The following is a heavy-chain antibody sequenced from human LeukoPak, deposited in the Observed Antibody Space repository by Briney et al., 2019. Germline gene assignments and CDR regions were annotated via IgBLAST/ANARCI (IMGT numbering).Heavy chain of an antibody. Sequence: PGGSLRLSCAASGFTFSTYAMSWVRQAPGTGLGCVSAISGSGGGTYYADSVKGRFTISRDNSKNTLYLQMSSLRAEDTAIYYCAKDSCSSTTCYWDYWGQGTLVTVSS. CDR1: GFTFSTYA. D-gene: IGHD2-2*01. CDR3: AKDSCSSTTCYWDY. J-gene: IGHJ4*02. CDR2: ISGSGGGT. V-gene: IGHV3-23*01.